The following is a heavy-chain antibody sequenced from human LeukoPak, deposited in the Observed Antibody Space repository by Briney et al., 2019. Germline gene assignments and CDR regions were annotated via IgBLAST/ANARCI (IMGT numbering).Heavy chain of an antibody. D-gene: IGHD2-15*01. CDR3: ARGCSGGSCKGLDY. Sequence: GESLKISCKGSGYSFTSYWISWVRQMPGKGLEWMGRIDPSDSYTNYSPSFQGQVTISADKPISTAYLQWSSLKASDTAMYYCARGCSGGSCKGLDYWGQGTLVTVSS. CDR2: IDPSDSYT. CDR1: GYSFTSYW. J-gene: IGHJ4*02. V-gene: IGHV5-10-1*04.